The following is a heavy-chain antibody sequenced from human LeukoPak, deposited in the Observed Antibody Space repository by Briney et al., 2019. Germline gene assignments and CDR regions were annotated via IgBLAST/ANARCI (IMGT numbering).Heavy chain of an antibody. V-gene: IGHV1-2*02. D-gene: IGHD5-12*01. J-gene: IGHJ4*02. Sequence: ASVKVSCKASGYTFTGYYMHWVRQAPGQGLEWMGWLNPNSGGTYYAQKLQGRVTMTRDTSISTVYMELNSLRSDDTAVYYCATSGYSDSGYFDCWGQGTLVTVSS. CDR2: LNPNSGGT. CDR1: GYTFTGYY. CDR3: ATSGYSDSGYFDC.